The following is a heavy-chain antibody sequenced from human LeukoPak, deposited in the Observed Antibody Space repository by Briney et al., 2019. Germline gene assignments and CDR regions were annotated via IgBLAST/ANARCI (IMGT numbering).Heavy chain of an antibody. CDR2: IYYSGST. CDR1: GGSISSYY. V-gene: IGHV4-59*08. Sequence: SETLSLTCTVSGGSISSYYWSWIRQPPGKGLEWIGYIYYSGSTNYNPSLKSRVTISVDTSKNQFSLKLSSVTAADTAVYYCARHVSSSWYGNAFDIWGQGTMVTVSS. D-gene: IGHD6-13*01. J-gene: IGHJ3*02. CDR3: ARHVSSSWYGNAFDI.